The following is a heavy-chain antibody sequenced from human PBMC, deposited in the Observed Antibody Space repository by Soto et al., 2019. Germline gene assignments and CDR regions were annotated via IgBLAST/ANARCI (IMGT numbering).Heavy chain of an antibody. CDR1: GFSVSTNGVG. V-gene: IGHV2-5*02. Sequence: QITLKESGPTLVKPTQTLTLTCTFSGFSVSTNGVGVGWIRQPPGKALEWLALIYWDDDKRYSPSLKSRLTITKDPSQNQVVLTMTNMDSVDTATYFCAHRTGRSRSFEDWGQGTLVTVSS. D-gene: IGHD2-2*01. J-gene: IGHJ4*02. CDR3: AHRTGRSRSFED. CDR2: IYWDDDK.